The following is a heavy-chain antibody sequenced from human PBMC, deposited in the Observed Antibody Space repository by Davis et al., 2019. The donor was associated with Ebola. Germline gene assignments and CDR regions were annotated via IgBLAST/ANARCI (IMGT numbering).Heavy chain of an antibody. CDR2: ISGSATST. D-gene: IGHD3-9*01. V-gene: IGHV3-48*03. Sequence: GESLKISCAASGFTFYRYEMNWVRQAPGTLLSFFSYISGSATSTFYADSVKGRFTISRDNARDSLYLQMDSLRVEDTAIYPCARDAFSLSRYDTEDHWGQGTLVTVSS. CDR1: GFTFYRYE. CDR3: ARDAFSLSRYDTEDH. J-gene: IGHJ4*02.